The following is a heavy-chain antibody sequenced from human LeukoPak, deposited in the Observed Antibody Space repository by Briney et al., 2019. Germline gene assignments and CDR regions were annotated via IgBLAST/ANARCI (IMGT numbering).Heavy chain of an antibody. J-gene: IGHJ4*02. V-gene: IGHV3-23*01. D-gene: IGHD2-15*01. CDR3: AKVSGECSGGSCYRVYFDY. Sequence: GGSLRLSCAASGFTLSSYAMSWVRQAPGKGLEWVSAISGSGGSTYYADSVKGRFTISRDNSKNTLYLQMNSLRAEDTAVYYCAKVSGECSGGSCYRVYFDYWGQGTLVTVSS. CDR1: GFTLSSYA. CDR2: ISGSGGST.